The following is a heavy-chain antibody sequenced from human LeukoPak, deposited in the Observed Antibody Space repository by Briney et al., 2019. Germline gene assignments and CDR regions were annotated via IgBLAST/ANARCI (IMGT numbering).Heavy chain of an antibody. D-gene: IGHD2-15*01. CDR3: VTNAGGSCYSSSAY. V-gene: IGHV3-23*01. CDR1: GFTFDIYA. CDR2: ICGSDGST. Sequence: GGSLRLSCAASGFTFDIYAMTWVRQAPGKGLEWVSAICGSDGSTYYADSVKGRFTISRDNSKNMLYLQMNSLRAEDTALYYCVTNAGGSCYSSSAYWGQGTLVTVSS. J-gene: IGHJ4*02.